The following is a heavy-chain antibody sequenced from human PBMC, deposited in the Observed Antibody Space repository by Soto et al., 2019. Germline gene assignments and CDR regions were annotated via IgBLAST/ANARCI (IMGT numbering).Heavy chain of an antibody. CDR3: ARGTVAGTGYYFDY. D-gene: IGHD6-19*01. CDR2: MNPNSGNT. Sequence: ASVKVSCKASGYTFTSYDINWVRQATGQGLEWMGWMNPNSGNTGYAQKFQGRVTMTRNTSISTAYMELSSLRSEDTAVYYCARGTVAGTGYYFDYWGQGTLVTVSS. J-gene: IGHJ4*02. V-gene: IGHV1-8*01. CDR1: GYTFTSYD.